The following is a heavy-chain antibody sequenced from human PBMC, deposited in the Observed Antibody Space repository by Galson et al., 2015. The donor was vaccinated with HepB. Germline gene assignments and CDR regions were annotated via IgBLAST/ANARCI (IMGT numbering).Heavy chain of an antibody. CDR2: INPNSGGT. V-gene: IGHV1-2*06. D-gene: IGHD5-24*01. CDR3: ARRGRDGYNYDWYFDL. Sequence: SVKVSCKASGYTFTGYYMHWVRQAPGQGLEWMGRINPNSGGTNYAQKFQGRVTMTRDTSISTAYMELSRLRSDDTAVYYCARRGRDGYNYDWYFDLWGRGTLVTVSS. J-gene: IGHJ2*01. CDR1: GYTFTGYY.